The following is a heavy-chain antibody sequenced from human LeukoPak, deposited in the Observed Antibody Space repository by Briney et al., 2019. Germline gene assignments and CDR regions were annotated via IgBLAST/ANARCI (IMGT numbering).Heavy chain of an antibody. D-gene: IGHD2-15*01. Sequence: GASVTVSCKASGYTFTTYYMHWVRQAPGQGLEWMGVSNPNGGGTNYAQKFQGRVTMTRDTSTSTVYMELSSLRSEDTAVYYCAREEFGGYFDFWGQGTLVPVSS. CDR2: SNPNGGGT. J-gene: IGHJ4*02. V-gene: IGHV1-46*01. CDR1: GYTFTTYY. CDR3: AREEFGGYFDF.